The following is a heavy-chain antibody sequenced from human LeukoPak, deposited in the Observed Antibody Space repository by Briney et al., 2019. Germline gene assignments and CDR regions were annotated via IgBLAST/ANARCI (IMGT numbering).Heavy chain of an antibody. CDR2: VYSSGNT. CDR1: GDSISSGTYY. CDR3: ARGVGSSSSNWFDP. J-gene: IGHJ5*02. Sequence: SETLSLTCTVSGDSISSGTYYWSWFRQPAGKGLEWIGRVYSSGNTNYNPSLKSRVTISIDTSKNQFSLKLSSVTAADTAAYYCARGVGSSSSNWFDPWGQGTLVTVSS. D-gene: IGHD6-6*01. V-gene: IGHV4-61*02.